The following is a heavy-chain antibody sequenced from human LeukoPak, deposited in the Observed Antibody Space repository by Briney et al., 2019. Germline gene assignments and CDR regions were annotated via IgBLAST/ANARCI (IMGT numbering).Heavy chain of an antibody. Sequence: SETLSLTCTVSGGSISSYYWTWIRQPPGKGLEWIGYIYYSGSTNYNPSLKSRVTISVDTSKNQFSLKLSSVTAADTAVYYCARWGGRYYDILTGYQGFDYWGQGTLVTVSS. CDR1: GGSISSYY. CDR2: IYYSGST. V-gene: IGHV4-59*08. D-gene: IGHD3-9*01. J-gene: IGHJ4*02. CDR3: ARWGGRYYDILTGYQGFDY.